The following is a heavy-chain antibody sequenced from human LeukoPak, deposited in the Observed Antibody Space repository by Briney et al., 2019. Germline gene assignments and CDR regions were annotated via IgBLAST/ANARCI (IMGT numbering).Heavy chain of an antibody. J-gene: IGHJ5*02. Sequence: ASVKVSCKATGYTFTGYYMHWVRQAPGQGLEWMGWINPNSGCTNYAQKFQGRVTMTRDTSISTAYMELSRLRSDDTAVYYCARGEACSSTSCYYWFDPWGQGTLVTVSS. D-gene: IGHD2-2*01. CDR3: ARGEACSSTSCYYWFDP. CDR2: INPNSGCT. CDR1: GYTFTGYY. V-gene: IGHV1-2*02.